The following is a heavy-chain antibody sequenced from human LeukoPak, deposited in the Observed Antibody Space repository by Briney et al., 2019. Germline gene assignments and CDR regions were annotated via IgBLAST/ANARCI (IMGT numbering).Heavy chain of an antibody. CDR1: GYTFTGYY. Sequence: ASVKVSCKASGYTFTGYYMHWVRQAPGQGLEWMGWINPNSGNTGYAQKFQGRVTMTRNTSISTAYMKLSSLRSEDTAVYDCARGRVLVGAKPWGQGTLITVSS. J-gene: IGHJ4*02. D-gene: IGHD1-26*01. CDR2: INPNSGNT. V-gene: IGHV1-8*02. CDR3: ARGRVLVGAKP.